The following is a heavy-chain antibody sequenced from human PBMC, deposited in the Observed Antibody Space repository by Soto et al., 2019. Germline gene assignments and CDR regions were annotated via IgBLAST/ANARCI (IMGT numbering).Heavy chain of an antibody. CDR3: ARGSFDSWFDP. CDR1: GGTFSSYA. Sequence: QVQLVQSGAEVKKPGSSVKVSCKASGGTFSSYAISWVRQAPGQGLEWMGGIIPIFGTANYAQKVQGRVTITADEATSAAYTELSSLRSEDTAVYYCARGSFDSWFDPWGQGTLVTVSS. J-gene: IGHJ5*02. D-gene: IGHD3-3*01. CDR2: IIPIFGTA. V-gene: IGHV1-69*12.